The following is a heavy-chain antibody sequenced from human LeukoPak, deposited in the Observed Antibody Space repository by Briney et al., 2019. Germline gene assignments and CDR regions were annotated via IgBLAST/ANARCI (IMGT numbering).Heavy chain of an antibody. J-gene: IGHJ1*01. CDR1: GYTFTGYY. CDR2: INPNSGDT. Sequence: ASVTVSCKASGYTFTGYYMHWVRQAPGQGLEWMGWINPNSGDTNYAQKFQGRVTMTRDTSISTAYMELSRLRSDDTAVYYCASPYTIFGVLSAEYFQHWGQGTLVTVSS. CDR3: ASPYTIFGVLSAEYFQH. V-gene: IGHV1-2*02. D-gene: IGHD3-3*01.